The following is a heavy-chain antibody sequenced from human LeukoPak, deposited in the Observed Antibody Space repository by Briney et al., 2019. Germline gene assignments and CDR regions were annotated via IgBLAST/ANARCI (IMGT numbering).Heavy chain of an antibody. J-gene: IGHJ6*03. CDR3: ARVPKVTTRHYYYYMDV. V-gene: IGHV1-69*05. D-gene: IGHD4-11*01. Sequence: GSSVNVSCKASGGTFGSYSISWVRQAPGQGLEWMGRIIPIFGTTHFAQKFQGRVAITTDESTSTAYMKLTSLRSEDTAVYYCARVPKVTTRHYYYYMDVWGKGTTVTVSS. CDR2: IIPIFGTT. CDR1: GGTFGSYS.